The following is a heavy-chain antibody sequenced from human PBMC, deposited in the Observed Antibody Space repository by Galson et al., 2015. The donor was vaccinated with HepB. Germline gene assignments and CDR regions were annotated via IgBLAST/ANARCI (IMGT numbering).Heavy chain of an antibody. CDR2: INHSGST. Sequence: ETLSLTCAVYGGSFSGYYWSWIRQPPGKGLEWIGEINHSGSTNYNPSLKSRVTISVDTSKNQFSLKLSSVTAADTAVYYCARERIDYYYGMDVWGQGTTVTVSS. D-gene: IGHD2-15*01. CDR1: GGSFSGYY. J-gene: IGHJ6*02. V-gene: IGHV4-34*01. CDR3: ARERIDYYYGMDV.